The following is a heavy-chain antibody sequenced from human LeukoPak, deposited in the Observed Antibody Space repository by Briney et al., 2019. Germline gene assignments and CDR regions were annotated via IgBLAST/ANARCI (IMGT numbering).Heavy chain of an antibody. J-gene: IGHJ6*02. CDR1: GFIFSNNG. CDR3: AGESSTTRIGGLDV. Sequence: GGSLRLSCVASGFIFSNNGMHWVRQAPGKGLDWVAFIQYDGSSIHYADSVKGRFTTSRDNYKNTVYLQMNSLRAEDTAVYYCAGESSTTRIGGLDVRGQGTTVIVSS. CDR2: IQYDGSSI. D-gene: IGHD2-2*01. V-gene: IGHV3-30*02.